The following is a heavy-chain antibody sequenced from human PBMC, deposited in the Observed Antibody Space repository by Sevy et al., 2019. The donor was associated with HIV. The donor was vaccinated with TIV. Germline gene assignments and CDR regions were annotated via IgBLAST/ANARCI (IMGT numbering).Heavy chain of an antibody. CDR2: ISSDGDNK. V-gene: IGHV3-30-3*01. D-gene: IGHD2-15*01. CDR3: AREGAPYRNIRYCSGSNCFYNWFDP. Sequence: GGSLRLSCAASGFTFNDYALHWVRQAPGKGLEWVSIISSDGDNKYYADTVKGRFTISRDNSTNTVYLQMNRLRAEDTAFYYCAREGAPYRNIRYCSGSNCFYNWFDPWGQGTLVTVSS. CDR1: GFTFNDYA. J-gene: IGHJ5*02.